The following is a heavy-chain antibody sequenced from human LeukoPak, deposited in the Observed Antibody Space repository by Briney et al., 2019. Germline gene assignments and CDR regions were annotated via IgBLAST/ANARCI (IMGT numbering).Heavy chain of an antibody. V-gene: IGHV4-61*02. CDR3: ARDDVVNSGFDY. D-gene: IGHD3-22*01. J-gene: IGHJ4*02. CDR1: GGSITRGSYY. Sequence: SQTLSLTCTVSGGSITRGSYYWTWIRQPAGKGLEWIVRISTSGTSNFNPSLKSRVTISVDTSKNQFSLKLSSVTAADTAVYYCARDDVVNSGFDYWGQGTLVSVSA. CDR2: ISTSGTS.